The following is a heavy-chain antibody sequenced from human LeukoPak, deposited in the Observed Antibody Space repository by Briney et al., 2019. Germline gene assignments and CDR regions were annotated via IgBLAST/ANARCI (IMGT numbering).Heavy chain of an antibody. CDR3: ARADREGGYTYGFFDY. CDR1: GGSISSGVYS. D-gene: IGHD5-18*01. J-gene: IGHJ4*02. Sequence: SETLSLTCAVSGGSISSGVYSWSWIRQPAGKGLQWIGRMYTSGSTNYNPSLKSRVTMSVDTSKNQFSLQLESMTVADTAVYFCARADREGGYTYGFFDYWGQGILVTVSS. CDR2: MYTSGST. V-gene: IGHV4-61*02.